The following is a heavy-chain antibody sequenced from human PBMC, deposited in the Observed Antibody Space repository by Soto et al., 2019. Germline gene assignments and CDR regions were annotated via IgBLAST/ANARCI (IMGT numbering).Heavy chain of an antibody. D-gene: IGHD5-12*01. CDR1: GFTFSSYA. CDR2: ISGSGGST. CDR3: AKGLGGYDSVYGMDV. J-gene: IGHJ6*02. Sequence: GGSLRLSCAASGFTFSSYAMSWVRQAPGKGLEWVSAISGSGGSTYYADSVKGRFTISRDNSKNTLYLQMNSLRAEDTAVYYCAKGLGGYDSVYGMDVWGQGTTVTVSS. V-gene: IGHV3-23*01.